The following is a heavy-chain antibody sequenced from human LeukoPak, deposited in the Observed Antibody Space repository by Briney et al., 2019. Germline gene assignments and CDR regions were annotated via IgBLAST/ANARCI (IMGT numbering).Heavy chain of an antibody. D-gene: IGHD6-13*01. Sequence: SETLSLTCTVPGGSISSHYWSWIRQPPGRRVEWIGDIYYSGSTNYNPSLKSRVTISVDPSKNQFSLKLSSVTAADTAVYYCARVYGSSWLYYFDYWGQGTLVTVSS. V-gene: IGHV4-59*08. CDR3: ARVYGSSWLYYFDY. CDR1: GGSISSHY. CDR2: IYYSGST. J-gene: IGHJ4*02.